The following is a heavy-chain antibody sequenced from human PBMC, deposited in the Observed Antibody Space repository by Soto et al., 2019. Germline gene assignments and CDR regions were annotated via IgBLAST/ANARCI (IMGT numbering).Heavy chain of an antibody. CDR1: GFIFSDHY. J-gene: IGHJ4*02. D-gene: IGHD3-22*01. V-gene: IGHV3-72*01. CDR2: IRKKDNSYIT. Sequence: PGGSLRLSCAASGFIFSDHYMDWVRHAPGKELEWVGRIRKKDNSYITEYAASVKGRFTISRDDSKKSLYLQMNSLKTEDTAVYYCARVSMDTSGYYRDNWGQGTLVTVSS. CDR3: ARVSMDTSGYYRDN.